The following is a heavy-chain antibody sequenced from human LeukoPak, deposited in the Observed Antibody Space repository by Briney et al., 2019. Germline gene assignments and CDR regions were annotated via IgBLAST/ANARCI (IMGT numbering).Heavy chain of an antibody. CDR1: GFTFSRNR. V-gene: IGHV3-21*01. Sequence: PGGSLRLSCAATGFTFSRNRMNWVRQATGKGLEWVTSNSTSSSYIYCADSVKGRFTISRDNARNSLYLQMNSLRAEDTAVYYCARDGCSSTSCRFYNWFDPWGQGTLVTVSS. CDR2: NSTSSSYI. J-gene: IGHJ5*02. D-gene: IGHD2-2*01. CDR3: ARDGCSSTSCRFYNWFDP.